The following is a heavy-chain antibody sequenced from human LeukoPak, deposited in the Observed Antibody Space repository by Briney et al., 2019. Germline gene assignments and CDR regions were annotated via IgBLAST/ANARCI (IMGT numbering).Heavy chain of an antibody. V-gene: IGHV4-39*01. CDR3: ARREIYDSSGYYYFDY. J-gene: IGHJ4*02. CDR1: GGSISSSSYY. Sequence: SETLSLTCTVSGGSISSSSYYWGRIRQPPGKGLEWIGSIYYSGSTCYNPSLKSRVTISVDTSKNQFSLKLSSVTAADTAVYYCARREIYDSSGYYYFDYWGQGTLVTVSS. D-gene: IGHD3-22*01. CDR2: IYYSGST.